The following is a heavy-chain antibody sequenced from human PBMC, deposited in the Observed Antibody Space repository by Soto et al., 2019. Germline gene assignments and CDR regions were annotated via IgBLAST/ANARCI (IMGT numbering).Heavy chain of an antibody. J-gene: IGHJ4*02. D-gene: IGHD2-2*01. CDR3: AKDRLYPLPTYFDY. Sequence: PGGSLRLSCAASGFTFSSYAMSWVRQAPGKGLEWVSQISGRVDISNYADSVKGRFTISRANSKNTLYLQMNSLRVDDTAGSYCAKDRLYPLPTYFDYWGQGPLVTVSS. CDR1: GFTFSSYA. CDR2: ISGRVDIS. V-gene: IGHV3-23*01.